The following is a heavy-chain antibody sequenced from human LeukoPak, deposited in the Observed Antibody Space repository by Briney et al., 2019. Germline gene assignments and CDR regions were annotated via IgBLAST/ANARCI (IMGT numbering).Heavy chain of an antibody. CDR2: ISSSSSYI. J-gene: IGHJ4*02. Sequence: PGGSLRLSCAASGFTFSSYSMNWVRQAPGKGLKWVSSISSSSSYIYYADSVKGRFTISRDNAKNSLYLQMNSLRAEDTAVYYCARDTSARNYFDYWGQGTLVTVSS. V-gene: IGHV3-21*01. D-gene: IGHD2/OR15-2a*01. CDR3: ARDTSARNYFDY. CDR1: GFTFSSYS.